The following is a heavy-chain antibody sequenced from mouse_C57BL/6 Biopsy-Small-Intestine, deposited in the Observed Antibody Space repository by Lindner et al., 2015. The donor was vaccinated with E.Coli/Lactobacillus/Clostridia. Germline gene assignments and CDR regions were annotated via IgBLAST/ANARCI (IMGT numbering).Heavy chain of an antibody. Sequence: VQLQESGPELVKPGASVKISCKASGYSFTSYYIHWVKQRPGQGLEWIGWIYPGSGNTKYNEKFKGKATLTADTSSSTAYMQLSSLTSEDSAVYYCARGQRAMDYWGQGTSVTVSS. J-gene: IGHJ4*01. CDR3: ARGQRAMDY. D-gene: IGHD3-3*01. CDR2: IYPGSGNT. CDR1: GYSFTSYY. V-gene: IGHV1-66*01.